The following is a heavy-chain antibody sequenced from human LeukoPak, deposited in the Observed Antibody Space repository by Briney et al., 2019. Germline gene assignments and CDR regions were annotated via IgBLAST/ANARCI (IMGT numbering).Heavy chain of an antibody. CDR2: ISGSGGST. CDR1: GFTFSSYA. CDR3: AKGGPLYDSYMDV. V-gene: IGHV3-23*01. Sequence: QSGGSLRLSCAASGFTFSSYAVSWVRQAPGKGLEWVSSISGSGGSTYSADSLKGRFTISRDDSKNTVYLQMNSLGAEDTAVYYCAKGGPLYDSYMDVWGKGTTVTVSS. J-gene: IGHJ6*03. D-gene: IGHD3-16*01.